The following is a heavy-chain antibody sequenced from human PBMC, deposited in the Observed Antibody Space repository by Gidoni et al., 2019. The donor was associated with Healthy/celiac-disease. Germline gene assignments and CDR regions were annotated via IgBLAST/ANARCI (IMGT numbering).Heavy chain of an antibody. CDR1: GFTFTNYG. J-gene: IGHJ4*02. D-gene: IGHD5-12*01. CDR2: ISNSGNTR. V-gene: IGHV3-48*02. CDR3: ARTYGGYMYY. Sequence: VQLVESGGGLIHPGGSLRRSCATSGFTFTNYGMNWVRQDPGKGLEWVSHISNSGNTRYYADTVKGRFTISRDNAKNSVYLQMNSLGDEDTAVYFCARTYGGYMYYWGQGTLVTVSS.